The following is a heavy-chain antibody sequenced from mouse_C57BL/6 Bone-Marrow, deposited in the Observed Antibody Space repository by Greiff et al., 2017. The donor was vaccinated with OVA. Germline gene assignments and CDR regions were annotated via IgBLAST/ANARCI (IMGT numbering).Heavy chain of an antibody. D-gene: IGHD2-10*01. V-gene: IGHV14-4*01. Sequence: EVQLQQSGAELVRPGASVKLSCTASGFNIKDDYMHWVKQRPEQGLEWIGWIDPENGDTEYASKFQGKATITADTSSNTAYLQLSSLTSEDTAVYYCTTATYYGNYVDYWGQGTTLTVSS. CDR1: GFNIKDDY. CDR3: TTATYYGNYVDY. J-gene: IGHJ2*01. CDR2: IDPENGDT.